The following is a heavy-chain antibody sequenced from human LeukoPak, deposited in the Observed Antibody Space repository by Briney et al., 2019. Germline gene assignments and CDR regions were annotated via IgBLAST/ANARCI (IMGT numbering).Heavy chain of an antibody. CDR3: ARLGKSYYDSSGYGA. CDR1: GGSISSSSYY. V-gene: IGHV4-39*01. CDR2: IYYSGST. D-gene: IGHD3-22*01. J-gene: IGHJ5*02. Sequence: SETLSLTCTVSGGSISSSSYYWGWIRQPPGKRLEWIGSIYYSGSTYYNPSLKSRVTISVDTSKNQFSLKLSSVTVADTAVYYCARLGKSYYDSSGYGAWGQGTLVTVSS.